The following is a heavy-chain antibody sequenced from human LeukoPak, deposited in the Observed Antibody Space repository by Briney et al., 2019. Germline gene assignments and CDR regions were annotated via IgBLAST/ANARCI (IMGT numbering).Heavy chain of an antibody. CDR3: ARDGPLGATSLDYYYYGMDV. CDR2: IYTSGST. D-gene: IGHD1-26*01. CDR1: GGSISSSSYY. J-gene: IGHJ6*02. Sequence: KASETLSLTCTVSGGSISSSSYYWSWIRQPAGKGLEWIGRIYTSGSTNYNPSLKSRVTMSVDTSKNQFSLKLSSVTAADTAVYYCARDGPLGATSLDYYYYGMDVWGQGTTVTVSS. V-gene: IGHV4-61*02.